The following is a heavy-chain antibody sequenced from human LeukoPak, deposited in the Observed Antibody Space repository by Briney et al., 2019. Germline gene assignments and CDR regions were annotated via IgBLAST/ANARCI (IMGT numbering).Heavy chain of an antibody. CDR2: FDPEDGET. CDR3: ATITGYYGSGSYFQYYYYYYGMDV. J-gene: IGHJ6*02. Sequence: ASVKVSCKASGYTFTSYYMHWVRQAPGQGLEWMRGFDPEDGETIYAQKFQGRVTMTEDTSTDTAYMELSSLRSEDTAVYYCATITGYYGSGSYFQYYYYYYGMDVWGQGTTVTVSS. CDR1: GYTFTSYY. D-gene: IGHD3-10*01. V-gene: IGHV1-24*01.